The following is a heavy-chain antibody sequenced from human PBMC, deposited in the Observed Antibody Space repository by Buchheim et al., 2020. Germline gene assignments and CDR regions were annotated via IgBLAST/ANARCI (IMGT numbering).Heavy chain of an antibody. CDR3: AKGGDFDWSTGYFDL. Sequence: EVQLLESGGGLVQPGGSLRPSCPASGFTFSSNAMSWVRQAPGKGLEWVSALSGSGGSTYYAASVKGRFTISRAHSKTTLYLQMNSLRAEDTAVYYCAKGGDFDWSTGYFDLWGRGTL. CDR2: LSGSGGST. V-gene: IGHV3-23*01. D-gene: IGHD3-9*01. CDR1: GFTFSSNA. J-gene: IGHJ2*01.